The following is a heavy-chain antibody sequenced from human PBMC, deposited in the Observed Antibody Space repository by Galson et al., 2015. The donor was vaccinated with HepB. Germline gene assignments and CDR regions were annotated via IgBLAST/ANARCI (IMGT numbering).Heavy chain of an antibody. D-gene: IGHD3-22*01. J-gene: IGHJ4*02. Sequence: SLRLSCAASGFTFSSYAMHWVRQAPGKGLEWVAVISYEGSNKYYADSVKGRFTISRDNSKSTLYLQMNSLRAEDTAVYYCARDMYYYDSSGYWDYFDYWGQGTLVTVSS. V-gene: IGHV3-30-3*01. CDR1: GFTFSSYA. CDR3: ARDMYYYDSSGYWDYFDY. CDR2: ISYEGSNK.